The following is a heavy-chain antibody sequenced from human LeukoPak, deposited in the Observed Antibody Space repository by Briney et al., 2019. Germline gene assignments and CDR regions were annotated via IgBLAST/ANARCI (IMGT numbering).Heavy chain of an antibody. CDR1: GGSLSSYY. V-gene: IGHV4-59*08. D-gene: IGHD5-12*01. Sequence: SETLSLTCTVSGGSLSSYYWSWIRQPPGKGLEWIGYIYYSGSTNYNPSLKSRVTISVDTSKNQFFLKLSSVTAADTAVYYCARHSIVATIQNWFGPWGQGTLVTVSS. CDR3: ARHSIVATIQNWFGP. CDR2: IYYSGST. J-gene: IGHJ5*02.